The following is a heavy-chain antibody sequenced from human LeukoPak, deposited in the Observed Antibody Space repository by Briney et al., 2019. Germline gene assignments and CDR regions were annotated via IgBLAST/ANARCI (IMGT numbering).Heavy chain of an antibody. CDR1: GGSISGYY. CDR2: IYYSGST. J-gene: IGHJ6*02. D-gene: IGHD3-10*01. V-gene: IGHV4-59*01. CDR3: ARGFGYYYGMDV. Sequence: PSETPSLTCTVSGGSISGYYWSWIRQPPGKGLEWIGYIYYSGSTNYNPSLKSRVTISVDTSKNQFSLKLSSVTAADTAVYYCARGFGYYYGMDVWGQGTTVTVSS.